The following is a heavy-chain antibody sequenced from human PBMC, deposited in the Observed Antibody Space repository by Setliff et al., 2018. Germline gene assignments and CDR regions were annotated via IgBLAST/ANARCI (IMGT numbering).Heavy chain of an antibody. CDR3: MSTPSGTYSTYYYYYNMDV. CDR2: ISGRGDNT. J-gene: IGHJ6*03. V-gene: IGHV3-23*01. D-gene: IGHD3-10*01. Sequence: GGSLRLSCVGSGFTFSDYWMGWVRQAPGKGLEWLSGISGRGDNTYYVDSVKGRFTISRDNSKETLYLQMNSLKNEDTALYYCMSTPSGTYSTYYYYYNMDVWGKGTQVTVSS. CDR1: GFTFSDYW.